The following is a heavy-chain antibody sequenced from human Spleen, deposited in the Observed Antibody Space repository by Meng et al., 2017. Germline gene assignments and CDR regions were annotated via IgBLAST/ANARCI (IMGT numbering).Heavy chain of an antibody. CDR1: GFTFSDYY. J-gene: IGHJ4*02. V-gene: IGHV3-11*04. D-gene: IGHD6-19*01. CDR3: AKEYSSGWYGGRYFDY. CDR2: ISSSGSTI. Sequence: QVQLGEAGGGGGKPGGTRRRAGAASGFTFSDYYMSWIRQAPGKGLEWVSYISSSGSTIYYADSVKGRFTISRDNAKNSLYLQMNSLRAEDTAVYYCAKEYSSGWYGGRYFDYWGQGTLVTVSS.